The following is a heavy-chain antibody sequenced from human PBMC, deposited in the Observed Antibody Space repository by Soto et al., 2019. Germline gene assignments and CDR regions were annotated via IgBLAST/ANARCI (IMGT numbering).Heavy chain of an antibody. V-gene: IGHV4-34*01. CDR3: ARGGNDILTDYFDY. J-gene: IGHJ4*02. CDR2: INHSGST. CDR1: GGSFSGYY. D-gene: IGHD3-9*01. Sequence: SETLSLTCAVYGGSFSGYYWSWIRQPPGQGLEWMGEINHSGSTNYNPSLKSRVTISVDTSKNQYSLKLSSVTAADTAVYYCARGGNDILTDYFDYWGQGTLVTVSS.